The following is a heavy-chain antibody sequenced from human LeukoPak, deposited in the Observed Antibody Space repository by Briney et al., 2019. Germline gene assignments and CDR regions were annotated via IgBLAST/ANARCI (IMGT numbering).Heavy chain of an antibody. V-gene: IGHV3-7*03. CDR3: ARGGGLDV. D-gene: IGHD3-16*01. CDR1: GFTFSSYW. Sequence: GGSLRLSCAASGFTFSSYWMNWARQAPGKGLEWVASINHNGDVNYYVDSVKGRFTISRDNAKNSLYLQMSNLRAEDTAVYFCARGGGLDVWGQGATVTVSS. CDR2: INHNGDVN. J-gene: IGHJ6*02.